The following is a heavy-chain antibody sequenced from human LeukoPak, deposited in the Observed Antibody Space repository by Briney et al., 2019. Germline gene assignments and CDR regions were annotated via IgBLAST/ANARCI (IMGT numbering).Heavy chain of an antibody. J-gene: IGHJ4*02. Sequence: SETLSLTCAVSGYSISSGYYWGWIRQPPGKGLEWIGRIYTSGSTNYNPSLKSRVTMSVDTSKNQFSLKLSSVTAADTAAYYCAGYYDFWSDYYTYWGQGTLVTVSS. CDR2: IYTSGST. CDR1: GYSISSGYY. D-gene: IGHD3-3*01. CDR3: AGYYDFWSDYYTY. V-gene: IGHV4-38-2*01.